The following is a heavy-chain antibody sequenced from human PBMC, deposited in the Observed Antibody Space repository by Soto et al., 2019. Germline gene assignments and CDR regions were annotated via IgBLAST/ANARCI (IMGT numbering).Heavy chain of an antibody. D-gene: IGHD3-22*01. CDR2: IRSKPYGGTT. CDR3: AKATSFYFDNGALLFS. Sequence: GALRLSCKTFGCTFEAYGMNWFRQAPGKGLEWVGFIRSKPYGGTTEYAASVKGRFTISRDVSKTIAYLQLTSLSVDDTAVYYCAKATSFYFDNGALLFSWGQGTLVTLSS. J-gene: IGHJ5*02. CDR1: GCTFEAYG. V-gene: IGHV3-49*03.